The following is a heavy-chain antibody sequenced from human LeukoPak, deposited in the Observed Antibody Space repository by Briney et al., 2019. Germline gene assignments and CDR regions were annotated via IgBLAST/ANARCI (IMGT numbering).Heavy chain of an antibody. V-gene: IGHV4-39*01. CDR2: IYYSGNT. J-gene: IGHJ4*02. CDR3: ARHSFYYDSSGSYYYFDY. D-gene: IGHD3-22*01. Sequence: PSETLSLTCTVSGGSISSSRYYWGWIRQPPGKGLEWIGSIYYSGNTYSNPSLKSRVTISVDTSKNQFSLKLSSVTAADTAVYYWARHSFYYDSSGSYYYFDYWGRGTLVTVSS. CDR1: GGSISSSRYY.